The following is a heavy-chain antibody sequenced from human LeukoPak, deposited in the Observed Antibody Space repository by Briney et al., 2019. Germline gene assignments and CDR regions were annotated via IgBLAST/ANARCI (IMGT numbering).Heavy chain of an antibody. D-gene: IGHD3-16*01. CDR2: ISYDGSKK. J-gene: IGHJ6*02. CDR1: GFTFRNYA. Sequence: PGGSLRLSCAASGFTFRNYAMHWVRQGPGKGLEWVAVISYDGSKKYFADSVKDRFTISRDNSKKTLNLQMNSLSTVDTATYFCASESVSGTFGGGGLDVWGLGTTVIVSS. V-gene: IGHV3-30*04. CDR3: ASESVSGTFGGGGLDV.